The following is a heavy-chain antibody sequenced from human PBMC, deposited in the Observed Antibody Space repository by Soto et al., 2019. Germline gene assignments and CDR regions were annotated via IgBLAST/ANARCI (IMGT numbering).Heavy chain of an antibody. CDR2: IYHSGST. CDR3: VRVPDY. V-gene: IGHV4-30-2*01. CDR1: GGSISSGGYS. J-gene: IGHJ4*02. Sequence: PSETLSLTCAVSGGSISSGGYSWSWIRQPPGKGLDWIGYIYHSGSTYYNPSLKSRVTISVDRSKNQFSLKLSSATAADTAVYYCVRVPDYWGQGTLVTVSS.